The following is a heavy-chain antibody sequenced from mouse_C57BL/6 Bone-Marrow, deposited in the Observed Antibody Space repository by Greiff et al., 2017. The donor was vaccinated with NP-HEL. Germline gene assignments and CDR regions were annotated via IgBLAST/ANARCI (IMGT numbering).Heavy chain of an antibody. D-gene: IGHD2-4*01. Sequence: EVQRVESGGGLVKPGGSLKLSCAASGFTFSDYGMHWVRQAPEKGLEWVAYISSGSSTIYYADTVKGRFTISRNNAKNTLFLQMTSLRSEDTAMYYCARIYDEYDADAMDYWGQGTSVTVSS. CDR2: ISSGSSTI. CDR3: ARIYDEYDADAMDY. V-gene: IGHV5-17*01. J-gene: IGHJ4*01. CDR1: GFTFSDYG.